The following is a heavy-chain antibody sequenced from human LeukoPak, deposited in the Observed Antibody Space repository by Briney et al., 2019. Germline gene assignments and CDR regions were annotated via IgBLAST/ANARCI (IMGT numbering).Heavy chain of an antibody. CDR3: ARSPPGYYDSSGYYHFDY. D-gene: IGHD3-22*01. CDR1: GFTFSDYY. J-gene: IGHJ4*02. V-gene: IGHV3-11*01. CDR2: ISSSGSTI. Sequence: GGSLRLSCAASGFTFSDYYMSWIRQAPGRGLEWVSYISSSGSTIYYADSVKGRFTISRDNAKNSLYLQMNSLRSDDTAVYYCARSPPGYYDSSGYYHFDYWGQGTLVTVSS.